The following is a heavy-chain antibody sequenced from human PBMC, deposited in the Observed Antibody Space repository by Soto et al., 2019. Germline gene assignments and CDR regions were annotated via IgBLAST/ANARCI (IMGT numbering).Heavy chain of an antibody. CDR2: ISGSGGST. CDR3: ARDRSVGAVISGAFDI. CDR1: GFTFSSYA. V-gene: IGHV3-23*01. J-gene: IGHJ3*02. D-gene: IGHD3-10*01. Sequence: GGSLRLSCAASGFTFSSYAMSWVRQAPGKGLEWVSAISGSGGSTYYADSVKGRFTISRDNSKNTLYLQMNSLRAEDTAVYYCARDRSVGAVISGAFDIWGQGTMVTVSS.